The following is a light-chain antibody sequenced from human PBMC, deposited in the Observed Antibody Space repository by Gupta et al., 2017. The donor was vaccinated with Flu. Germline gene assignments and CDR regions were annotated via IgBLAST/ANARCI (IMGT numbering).Light chain of an antibody. CDR1: QSIRSY. CDR3: QQRYSTPRT. Sequence: DIQLTQSPSSLSASLGARVTITCRASQSIRSYLNWYQQKPGKAPKLLIYAASSLQSGVPSRCSGSGAGTDFTLTISRRQPADFATSYCQQRYSTPRTFGQGTKVEIK. V-gene: IGKV1-39*01. J-gene: IGKJ1*01. CDR2: AAS.